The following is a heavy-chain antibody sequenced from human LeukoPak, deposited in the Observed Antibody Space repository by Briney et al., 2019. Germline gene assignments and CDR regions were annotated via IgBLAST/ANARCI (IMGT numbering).Heavy chain of an antibody. CDR3: AKSGEGLYYDSSGYYYRGYYFDY. CDR2: IRYDGSNK. D-gene: IGHD3-22*01. V-gene: IGHV3-30*02. J-gene: IGHJ4*02. Sequence: GGSLRLSCAASGFTFSSYGMHWVRQAPGKGLEWVAFIRYDGSNKYYADSVKGRFTISRDNSKNTLYLQMNGLRAEDTAVYYCAKSGEGLYYDSSGYYYRGYYFDYWGQGTLVTVSS. CDR1: GFTFSSYG.